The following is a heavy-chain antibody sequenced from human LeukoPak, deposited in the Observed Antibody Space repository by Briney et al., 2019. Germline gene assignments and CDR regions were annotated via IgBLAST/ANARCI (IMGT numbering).Heavy chain of an antibody. CDR2: ISGSGGST. Sequence: GGSLRLSCAASGFTFSSYAMSWVRQAPGKGLEWVSAISGSGGSTYYADSVKGRFTISRDNSKNTLYLQMNSLRAEDTAVYYCAKDSSGSYYHHYYFDYWGQGTLVTVSS. D-gene: IGHD1-26*01. J-gene: IGHJ4*02. CDR1: GFTFSSYA. CDR3: AKDSSGSYYHHYYFDY. V-gene: IGHV3-23*01.